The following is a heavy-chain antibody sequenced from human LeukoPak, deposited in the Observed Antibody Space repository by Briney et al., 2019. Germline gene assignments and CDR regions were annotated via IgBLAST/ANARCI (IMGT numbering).Heavy chain of an antibody. D-gene: IGHD6-6*01. J-gene: IGHJ4*02. V-gene: IGHV3-7*01. CDR2: IKQDGSEK. CDR3: ERGLSGYASSLGY. CDR1: GFTFSNAW. Sequence: GGSLRLSCTASGFTFSNAWMSWVRQAPGKGLEWVANIKQDGSEKYFVDSVKGRFTISRDKAKNSLYLQMNSLRAEDTAVYYCERGLSGYASSLGYWGQGTLVTVSA.